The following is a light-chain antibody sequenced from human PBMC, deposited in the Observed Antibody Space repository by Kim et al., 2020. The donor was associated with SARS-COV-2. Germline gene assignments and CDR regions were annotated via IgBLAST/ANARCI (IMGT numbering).Light chain of an antibody. CDR2: GVS. CDR3: SSYTSSSTRV. J-gene: IGLJ3*02. CDR1: SSDVGGYNY. V-gene: IGLV2-11*03. Sequence: GQSVTISCTGTSSDVGGYNYVSWYQQHPGKAPKLMIYGVSQRPSGVPDRFSGSKSGNTASLTISGLQAEDEADYYCSSYTSSSTRVFGGGTQLTVL.